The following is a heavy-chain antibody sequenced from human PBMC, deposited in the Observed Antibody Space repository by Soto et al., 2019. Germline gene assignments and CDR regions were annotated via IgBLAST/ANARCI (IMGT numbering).Heavy chain of an antibody. D-gene: IGHD6-19*01. CDR1: GGSISSYY. J-gene: IGHJ4*02. CDR2: IYYSGST. V-gene: IGHV4-59*01. Sequence: TLSLTCTVSGGSISSYYWSWIRQPPGKGLEWIGYIYYSGSTNYNPSLKSRVTISVDTSKNQFSLKLSSVTAADTAVYYCARDGGSGWYRDFDYWGQGTLVTVSS. CDR3: ARDGGSGWYRDFDY.